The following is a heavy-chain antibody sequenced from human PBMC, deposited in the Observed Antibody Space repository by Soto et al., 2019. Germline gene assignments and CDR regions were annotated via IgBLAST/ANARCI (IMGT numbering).Heavy chain of an antibody. CDR3: ARGNSGAFDI. Sequence: QVQLVQSGAEVKKPGASVKVSCKASGYTLTTYSMHWVRQAPGQRLEWMGWMNPLNGDTKYSQRFQGRLTIIRDTPASTAYMELSSLRSEDTAIYSCARGNSGAFDIWGQGTMVTVSS. V-gene: IGHV1-3*01. CDR1: GYTLTTYS. CDR2: MNPLNGDT. D-gene: IGHD6-19*01. J-gene: IGHJ3*02.